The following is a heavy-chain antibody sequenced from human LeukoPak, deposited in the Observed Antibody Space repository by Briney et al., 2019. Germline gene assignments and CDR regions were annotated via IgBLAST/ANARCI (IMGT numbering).Heavy chain of an antibody. CDR1: VYTFAVCY. D-gene: IGHD3-3*01. Sequence: GASVNVSCKASVYTFAVCYLHWVRQAPGQGLEWMGWINPNSGGTNYAQKFQGRVTMTRDTSISTASMELTRPRSDHPAVYYCAGFFGDCYDYWGQGTLVTVSS. V-gene: IGHV1-2*02. CDR2: INPNSGGT. J-gene: IGHJ4*02. CDR3: AGFFGDCYDY.